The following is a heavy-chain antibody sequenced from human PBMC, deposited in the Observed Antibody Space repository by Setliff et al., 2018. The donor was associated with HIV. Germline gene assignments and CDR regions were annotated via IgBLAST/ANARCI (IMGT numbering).Heavy chain of an antibody. D-gene: IGHD3-16*01. CDR2: IKQDESEQ. V-gene: IGHV3-7*01. Sequence: RLSCAASGFTFSSHWMSWVRQAPGKGLEWVANIKQDESEQYYVDSVKGRFTISRDNAKNSLFLQMNSLRAEDTAVYYCARGGTTIYNYLGPGTLVTVSS. CDR3: ARGGTTIYNY. CDR1: GFTFSSHW. J-gene: IGHJ4*02.